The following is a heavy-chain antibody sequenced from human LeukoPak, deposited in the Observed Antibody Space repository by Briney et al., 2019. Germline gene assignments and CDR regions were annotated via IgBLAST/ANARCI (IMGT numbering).Heavy chain of an antibody. Sequence: PSETLSLTCTVSGDSMRGHYWSWIRQAPGRGLEWIGFISHSGYTSYSPSLKSRVAISVDTSKRQFSLRLGSVTATDTAMYYCARGRNDHGGMFFDSWAQGNLVTVSS. CDR2: ISHSGYT. CDR1: GDSMRGHY. CDR3: ARGRNDHGGMFFDS. D-gene: IGHD4-23*01. V-gene: IGHV4-59*11. J-gene: IGHJ4*02.